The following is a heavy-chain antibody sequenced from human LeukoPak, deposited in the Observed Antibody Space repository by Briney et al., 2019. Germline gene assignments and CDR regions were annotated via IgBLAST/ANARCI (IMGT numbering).Heavy chain of an antibody. D-gene: IGHD1-26*01. Sequence: PGGSLRLSCAASPLTFSGYTMNWVRQAPGKGLEWVSAIGDTTYYADSVEGRFTISRDNSKNTLYLQMNSLRAEDAAIYYCAKAFAFVGANFFDYWGQGTLVTVSS. J-gene: IGHJ4*02. CDR3: AKAFAFVGANFFDY. CDR1: PLTFSGYT. V-gene: IGHV3-23*01. CDR2: IGDTT.